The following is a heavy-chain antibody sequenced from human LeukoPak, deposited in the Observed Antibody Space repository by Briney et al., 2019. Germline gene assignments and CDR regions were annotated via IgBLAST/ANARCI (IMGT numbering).Heavy chain of an antibody. CDR3: ARGDCGGDCYSGDY. D-gene: IGHD2-21*02. V-gene: IGHV3-64*01. CDR1: GFTFSSYA. J-gene: IGHJ4*02. CDR2: ISSNRGST. Sequence: GGSLRLSCAASGFTFSSYAMHWVRQAPGKGLEYVSAISSNRGSTYYANSVKGRFTISRDNSKNTLYLQMGSLRAEDMAVYYCARGDCGGDCYSGDYWGQGTLVTVSS.